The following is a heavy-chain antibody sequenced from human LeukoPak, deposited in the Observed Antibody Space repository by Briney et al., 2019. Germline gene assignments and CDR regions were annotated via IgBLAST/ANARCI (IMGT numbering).Heavy chain of an antibody. CDR3: AKVVAPSTTRNLDY. V-gene: IGHV3-23*01. CDR2: FGSGGGT. J-gene: IGHJ4*02. CDR1: GFSFSTYA. Sequence: HSWGSLRLSCAASGFSFSTYAMTWVRQAPGKGLEWVSTFGSGGGTYYADSVRGRFTISKDNSKNTLYLQLNSLGAEDTALYYCAKVVAPSTTRNLDYWGQGTLVIVSS. D-gene: IGHD2-2*01.